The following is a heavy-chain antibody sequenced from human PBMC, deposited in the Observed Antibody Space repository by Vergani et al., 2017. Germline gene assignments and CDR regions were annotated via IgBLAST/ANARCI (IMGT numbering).Heavy chain of an antibody. D-gene: IGHD2-21*01. V-gene: IGHV4-59*01. J-gene: IGHJ6*02. Sequence: QVQLQESGPGLVKPSETLSLTCTVSGGSISSYYWSWIRQPPGKGLEWIGYIYYSGSTNYNPSLKSRVTISVDTSKNQFSLKLSSVTAADTAVYYCARWVKDYYYGMDVWGQGTTVTVSS. CDR2: IYYSGST. CDR3: ARWVKDYYYGMDV. CDR1: GGSISSYY.